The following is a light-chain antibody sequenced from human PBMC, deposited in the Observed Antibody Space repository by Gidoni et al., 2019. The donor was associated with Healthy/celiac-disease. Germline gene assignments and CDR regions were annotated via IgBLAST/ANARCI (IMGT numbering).Light chain of an antibody. J-gene: IGLJ3*02. V-gene: IGLV2-14*01. CDR2: EVS. CDR3: SSYTSSSTLGV. CDR1: SSDVGGYNY. Sequence: QSALTQPASVSGSPGQSITISCTGTSSDVGGYNYASWYQQHPGKAPKLMIYEVSNRPSGVSNRFSGCKSGNTASLTISGLQDEDEADYYCSSYTSSSTLGVFGGGTKLTVL.